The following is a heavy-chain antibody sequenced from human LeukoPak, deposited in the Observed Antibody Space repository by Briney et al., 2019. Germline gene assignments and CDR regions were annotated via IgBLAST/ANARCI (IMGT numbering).Heavy chain of an antibody. CDR2: IYYSGST. CDR1: GGSISSSSYY. CDR3: ARNAPPGWYPDY. J-gene: IGHJ4*02. V-gene: IGHV4-39*07. Sequence: SETLSLTCTVSGGSISSSSYYWGWIRQPPGKGLGWIGSIYYSGSTYYNPSLKSRVTISVDTSKNQFSLKLSSVTAADTAVYYCARNAPPGWYPDYWGQGTLVTVSS. D-gene: IGHD2-15*01.